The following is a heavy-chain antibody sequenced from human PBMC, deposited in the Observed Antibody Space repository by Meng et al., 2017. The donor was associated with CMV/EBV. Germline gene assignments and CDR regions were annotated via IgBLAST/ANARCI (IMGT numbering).Heavy chain of an antibody. CDR1: GFTFSSYA. V-gene: IGHV3-30-3*01. Sequence: GGSLRLSCAASGFTFSSYAMHWVRQAPGKGLEWVAVISYDGSNKYYADSVKGRFTISRDNSKNTLYLQMNSLRAEDTAVYYCASLVVVITTSWFDPWGQGTLVTVS. CDR3: ASLVVVITTSWFDP. J-gene: IGHJ5*02. D-gene: IGHD3-22*01. CDR2: ISYDGSNK.